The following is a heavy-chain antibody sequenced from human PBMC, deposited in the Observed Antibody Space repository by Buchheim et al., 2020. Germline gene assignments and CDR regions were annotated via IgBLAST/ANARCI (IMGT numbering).Heavy chain of an antibody. J-gene: IGHJ4*02. Sequence: EVQLLESGGGLVQPGGSLRLSCAASGFTFSSYAMSWVRQAPGKGLEWVSAISGSGGSTYYADSVKGRFTIPRDNSKNTLYLQMNSLRAEDTAVYYCAKDRTIFGVVIMGYFDYWGQGTL. CDR2: ISGSGGST. V-gene: IGHV3-23*01. CDR1: GFTFSSYA. CDR3: AKDRTIFGVVIMGYFDY. D-gene: IGHD3-3*01.